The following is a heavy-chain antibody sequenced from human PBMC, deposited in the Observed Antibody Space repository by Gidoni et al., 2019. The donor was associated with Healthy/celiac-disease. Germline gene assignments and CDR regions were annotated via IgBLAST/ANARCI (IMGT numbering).Heavy chain of an antibody. V-gene: IGHV3-30-3*01. D-gene: IGHD2-21*02. Sequence: QVQLVESGGGVVQPGRSLRLSCAASGFTFSSYAMHWVRQAPGKGLEWVAVISYDGSNKYYADSVKGRFTISRDNSKNTLYLQMNSLRAEDTAVYYCAREGGRDYNSENGMDVWGQGTTVTVSS. J-gene: IGHJ6*02. CDR1: GFTFSSYA. CDR3: AREGGRDYNSENGMDV. CDR2: ISYDGSNK.